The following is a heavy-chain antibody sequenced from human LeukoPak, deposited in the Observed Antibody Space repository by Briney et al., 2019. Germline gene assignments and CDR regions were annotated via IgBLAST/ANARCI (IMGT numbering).Heavy chain of an antibody. CDR3: AREARVVPAATVFDY. J-gene: IGHJ4*02. V-gene: IGHV3-20*04. D-gene: IGHD2-2*01. Sequence: GGSLRLSCAASGYTFDDYGMSWVRQAPGKGLEWVSGINWNGGSTGYADSVKGRFTISRDNAKNSLYLQMNSLRAEDTALYYCAREARVVPAATVFDYWGQGTLVTVSS. CDR2: INWNGGST. CDR1: GYTFDDYG.